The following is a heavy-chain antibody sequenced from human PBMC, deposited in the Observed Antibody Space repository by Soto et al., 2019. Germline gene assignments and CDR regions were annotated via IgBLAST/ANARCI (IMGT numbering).Heavy chain of an antibody. CDR2: IWYDGSNK. Sequence: PGGSLRLSCAASGFTFSSYGMHWVRQAPGKGLEWVAVIWYDGSNKYYADSVKGRFTISRDNSKNTLYLQMNSLRAEDTAVYYYPRVQHIVSYYYYGMDVLGKGIPVSVSP. CDR1: GFTFSSYG. J-gene: IGHJ6*04. V-gene: IGHV3-33*01. D-gene: IGHD2-21*01. CDR3: PRVQHIVSYYYYGMDV.